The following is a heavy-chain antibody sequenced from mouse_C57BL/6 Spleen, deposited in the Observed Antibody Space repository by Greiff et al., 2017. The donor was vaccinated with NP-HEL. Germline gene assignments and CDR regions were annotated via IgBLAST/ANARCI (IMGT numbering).Heavy chain of an antibody. CDR2: IDPENGDT. J-gene: IGHJ4*01. Sequence: EVQLQQSGAELVRPGASVKLSCTASGFNIKDDYMHWVKQRPEQGLEWIGWIDPENGDTEYASKFQGKATITADTSSNTAYLQLSSLTSEDTAVYYCTTEYGSSRYAMDYWGQGTSVTVSS. CDR1: GFNIKDDY. V-gene: IGHV14-4*01. D-gene: IGHD1-1*01. CDR3: TTEYGSSRYAMDY.